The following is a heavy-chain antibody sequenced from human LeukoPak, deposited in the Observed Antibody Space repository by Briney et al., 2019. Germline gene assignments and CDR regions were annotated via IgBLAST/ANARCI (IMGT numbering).Heavy chain of an antibody. CDR1: GYTCTSYG. Sequence: GASVKASCKASGYTCTSYGISWVRQPPGQGLEWRVWISAYNGNTNYAQKLQGRVTKTTDTSTSTAYMELRSLRSDDTAVYYCARSRGWAPENWFDPWGQGTLVTVSS. V-gene: IGHV1-18*01. D-gene: IGHD6-19*01. J-gene: IGHJ5*02. CDR3: ARSRGWAPENWFDP. CDR2: ISAYNGNT.